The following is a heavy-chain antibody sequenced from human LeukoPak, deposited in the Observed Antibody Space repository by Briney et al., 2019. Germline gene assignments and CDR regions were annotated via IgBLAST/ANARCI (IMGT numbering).Heavy chain of an antibody. CDR1: GFTFSIYS. CDR3: ARDRVGATLDY. Sequence: GGSLRLSCAASGFTFSIYSMNWVRQAPGKGLEWVSSISSSSSYIYYADSVKGRFTISRDNAKNSLYLQMNSLRAEDTAVYYCARDRVGATLDYWGQGTLVTVSS. CDR2: ISSSSSYI. J-gene: IGHJ4*02. D-gene: IGHD1-26*01. V-gene: IGHV3-21*01.